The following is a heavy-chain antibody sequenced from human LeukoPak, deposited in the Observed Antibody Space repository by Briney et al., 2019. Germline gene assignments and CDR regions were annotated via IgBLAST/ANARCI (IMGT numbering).Heavy chain of an antibody. D-gene: IGHD6-13*01. Sequence: GASVKVSCKASGGTFSSYAISWVRQAPGQGLEWMGRIIPILGIANYAQKFQGRVTITADKSTSTAYMELSSLRSEDTAVYYCARPRPSIAAAGLLYWGQGTLVTVSS. CDR3: ARPRPSIAAAGLLY. V-gene: IGHV1-69*04. CDR2: IIPILGIA. J-gene: IGHJ4*02. CDR1: GGTFSSYA.